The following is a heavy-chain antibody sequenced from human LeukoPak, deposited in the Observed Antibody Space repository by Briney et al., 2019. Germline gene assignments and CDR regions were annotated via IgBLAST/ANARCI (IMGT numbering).Heavy chain of an antibody. D-gene: IGHD5-18*01. Sequence: ASVKVSCKASGYTFTGYYMHWVRQAPGQGLGWMGWINPNSGGTNYAQKFQGRVTMTRDTSISTAYMELSRLRSDDTAVYYCARESQDTAMVLDYWGQGTLVTVSS. CDR2: INPNSGGT. CDR3: ARESQDTAMVLDY. J-gene: IGHJ4*02. CDR1: GYTFTGYY. V-gene: IGHV1-2*02.